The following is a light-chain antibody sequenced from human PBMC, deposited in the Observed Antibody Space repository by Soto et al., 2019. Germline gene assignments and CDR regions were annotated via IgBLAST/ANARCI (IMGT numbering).Light chain of an antibody. CDR3: SSYTSSGTRV. CDR1: SSDVGGYNY. CDR2: NDS. J-gene: IGLJ2*01. Sequence: QSALTQPASVSGSPGQSITISCTGTSSDVGGYNYVSWYQQHPGKAPKLMIYNDSNRPSGVSNRCSGSKSGNTASLTISGLQDEDEDDYYCSSYTSSGTRVFGGGTKVTVL. V-gene: IGLV2-14*01.